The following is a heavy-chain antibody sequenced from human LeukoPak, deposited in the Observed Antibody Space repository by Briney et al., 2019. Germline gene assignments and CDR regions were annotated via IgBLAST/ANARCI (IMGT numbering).Heavy chain of an antibody. Sequence: PGASLRLSCAASGFTFSSYAITWVRQAPGKGLEWVSAVSGSGGNTSYADSVKGRSTISRDNSKNTLYLQMNSLRAEDTAVYYCAKDRSRGWYTTLDYWGQGVLVTVSS. V-gene: IGHV3-23*01. CDR1: GFTFSSYA. CDR3: AKDRSRGWYTTLDY. D-gene: IGHD6-19*01. CDR2: VSGSGGNT. J-gene: IGHJ4*02.